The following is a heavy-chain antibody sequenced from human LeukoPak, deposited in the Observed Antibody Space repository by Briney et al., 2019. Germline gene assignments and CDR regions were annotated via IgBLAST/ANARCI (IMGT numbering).Heavy chain of an antibody. CDR2: ISSNGGST. J-gene: IGHJ3*02. V-gene: IGHV3-64*01. D-gene: IGHD3-10*01. CDR3: ARGFGGNDAFDI. Sequence: GGSLRLSCAASGFTFSSYAMHWVRQAPGKGLEYVSAISSNGGSTYYANSVKGRFTISRDNSKNTLYLQMGSLRAEDTAVYYCARGFGGNDAFDIWGQGTMVTVSS. CDR1: GFTFSSYA.